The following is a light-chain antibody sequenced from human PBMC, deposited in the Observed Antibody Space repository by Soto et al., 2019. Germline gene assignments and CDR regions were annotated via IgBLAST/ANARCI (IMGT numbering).Light chain of an antibody. Sequence: DIQMTQSPSSLSASVGDRVTITCRASQSISSYLNWYQQKPGKAPKLLIYAASSLQSGVPSRFSGSGFGTDFTLTISSLQPEDFATYYCQQSYSTPWTFGQGTKV. V-gene: IGKV1-39*01. CDR2: AAS. J-gene: IGKJ1*01. CDR3: QQSYSTPWT. CDR1: QSISSY.